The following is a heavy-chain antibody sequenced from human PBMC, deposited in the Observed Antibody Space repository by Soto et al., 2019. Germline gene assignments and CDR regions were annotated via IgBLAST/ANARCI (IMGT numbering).Heavy chain of an antibody. CDR3: ARDPSWSRSTTIIHYGMDF. CDR2: TYYRSKWYN. CDR1: VYGVSSNSAA. V-gene: IGHV6-1*01. D-gene: IGHD2-15*01. J-gene: IGHJ6*01. Sequence: SQTLSLTCAISVYGVSSNSAAWNWISQSPSRGLEWLGRTYYRSKWYNDYAVSVKSRITINPDTSKNQFSLQLNSVTPEDTAVYYCARDPSWSRSTTIIHYGMDFWRQGTTGIVAS.